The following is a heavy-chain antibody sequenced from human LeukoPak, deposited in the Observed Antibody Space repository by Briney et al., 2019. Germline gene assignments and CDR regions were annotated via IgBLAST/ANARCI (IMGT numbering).Heavy chain of an antibody. CDR1: GITFSNYN. J-gene: IGHJ6*03. D-gene: IGHD1-1*01. CDR3: ARDPYNGAYSEGYYFYYMDV. Sequence: PGGSLRLSCAAPGITFSNYNMNWVRQAPGKGLEWISAITSSSSYTFYADSVKGRFTISRDNAQNSLYLQMNSLRVEDTVIYYCARDPYNGAYSEGYYFYYMDVWGKGTTVTVSS. V-gene: IGHV3-21*01. CDR2: ITSSSSYT.